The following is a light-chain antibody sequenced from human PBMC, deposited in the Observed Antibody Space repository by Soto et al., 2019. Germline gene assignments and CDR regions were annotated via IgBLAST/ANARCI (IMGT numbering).Light chain of an antibody. J-gene: IGKJ3*01. CDR1: QGVSSW. CDR2: DAS. CDR3: KQAYSFAT. V-gene: IGKV1-12*01. Sequence: DIQMTQSPSTLSASVGDRVTITCRASQGVSSWLAWYQKKPGKAPKLLIHDASSLESGVQSRFSGSGSGTNSTLTISSLQPEDFATYYCKQAYSFATCGPGTKVDIK.